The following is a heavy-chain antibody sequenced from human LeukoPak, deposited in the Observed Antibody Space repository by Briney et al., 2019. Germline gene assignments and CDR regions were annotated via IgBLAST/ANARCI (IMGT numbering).Heavy chain of an antibody. CDR1: GFIFRSYA. D-gene: IGHD3-3*02. V-gene: IGHV3-23*01. J-gene: IGHJ4*02. CDR2: ISGSGTNT. Sequence: PGGSLLLSCAASGFIFRSYAMSWVRQAPGKGLEWVSAISGSGTNTYYADSVKGRFTISRDNSKNTLDLQMNSLRAEDTAVYYCAKANGAIFGVAGYFDYWGQGTLVTVSS. CDR3: AKANGAIFGVAGYFDY.